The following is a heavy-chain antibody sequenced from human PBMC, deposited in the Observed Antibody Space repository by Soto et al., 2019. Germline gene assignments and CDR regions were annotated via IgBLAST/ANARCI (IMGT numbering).Heavy chain of an antibody. Sequence: VGSLRLSCAASGFTFSSYWMHWVRQAPGKGLVWVSRINSDGSSTSYADSVKGRFTISRDNAKNTPYLQMNSLRAEDTAVYYCARVLTIRRPMDVWGQGTTVTVSS. V-gene: IGHV3-74*01. D-gene: IGHD1-1*01. J-gene: IGHJ6*02. CDR1: GFTFSSYW. CDR2: INSDGSST. CDR3: ARVLTIRRPMDV.